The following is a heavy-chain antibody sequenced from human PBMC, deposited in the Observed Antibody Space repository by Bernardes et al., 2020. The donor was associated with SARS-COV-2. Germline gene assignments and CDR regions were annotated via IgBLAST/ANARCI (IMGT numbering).Heavy chain of an antibody. D-gene: IGHD1-26*01. V-gene: IGHV4-28*01. CDR1: GSSINSPNW. CDR3: VRMDSGSHSAWFDP. J-gene: IGHJ5*02. CDR2: IYYSGSA. Sequence: SETLSLTCDVSGSSINSPNWWAWIRQPPEKGLEWIGYIYYSGSAYYNPSLKSRVIMSVDSSKNQFSMKLYSVTADDTAIYFCVRMDSGSHSAWFDPWGQGTLVTVSS.